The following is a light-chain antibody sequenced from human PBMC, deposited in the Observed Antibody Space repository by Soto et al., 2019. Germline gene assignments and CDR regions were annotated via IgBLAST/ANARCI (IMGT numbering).Light chain of an antibody. Sequence: VVTLSPGTVSLSQGERGTLSCRASQSVDRTYLTGYQQKPGQAPRLLIYGASGRATGIPDRFSGGGSGTDFTLTISILEPADDAVCYCQQYTTWPPITFGQGTRLEN. CDR1: QSVDRTY. J-gene: IGKJ5*01. V-gene: IGKV3-20*01. CDR3: QQYTTWPPIT. CDR2: GAS.